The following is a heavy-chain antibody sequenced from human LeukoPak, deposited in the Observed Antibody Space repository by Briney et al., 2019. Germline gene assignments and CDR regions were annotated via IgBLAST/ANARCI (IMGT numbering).Heavy chain of an antibody. CDR1: GGSFSGHY. Sequence: PSETLSLTCAVYGGSFSGHYWSWLRQPPGKGLEWIGEINHSGSTNYNPSLKSRATISVDTSKNQFSLKLSSVTAADTAVHYCARGYRGSSGWYDWINWFDHWGQGTLVTVHS. CDR2: INHSGST. V-gene: IGHV4-34*01. CDR3: ARGYRGSSGWYDWINWFDH. J-gene: IGHJ5*02. D-gene: IGHD6-19*01.